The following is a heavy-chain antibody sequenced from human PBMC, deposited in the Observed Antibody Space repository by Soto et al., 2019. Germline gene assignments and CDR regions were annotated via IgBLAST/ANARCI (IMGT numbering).Heavy chain of an antibody. Sequence: PSETLSLTCTVSGGSISSGSFYWSWIRQHPGKGLEWIGYIYYTGSTHYSPSLKSRVTMSVDTSKNQFSLRLTSVTAADTAVYYCARDSSSYLLDHWGQGTLVTVSS. CDR2: IYYTGST. CDR1: GGSISSGSFY. D-gene: IGHD6-13*01. V-gene: IGHV4-31*03. J-gene: IGHJ4*02. CDR3: ARDSSSYLLDH.